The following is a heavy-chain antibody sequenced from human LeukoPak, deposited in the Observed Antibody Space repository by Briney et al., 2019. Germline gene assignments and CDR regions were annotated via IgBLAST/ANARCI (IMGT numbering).Heavy chain of an antibody. Sequence: PSETLSLTCTVSGGSIRSSYYYWGWIRQPPGKGLEWIGSIYDSGSTYYNPSLKSRVTISVDTSKNQFSLKLNSVTAAHPAVYYCARHYGPWGQGTLVTVSS. D-gene: IGHD3-10*01. CDR2: IYDSGST. V-gene: IGHV4-39*01. CDR1: GGSIRSSYYY. J-gene: IGHJ5*02. CDR3: ARHYGP.